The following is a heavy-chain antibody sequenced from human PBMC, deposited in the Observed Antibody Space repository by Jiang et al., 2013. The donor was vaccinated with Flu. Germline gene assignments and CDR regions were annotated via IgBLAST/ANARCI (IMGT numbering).Heavy chain of an antibody. Sequence: LEWMGWMNPNSGNTGYAQKFQGRVTMTRNTSVSTAYMELSSLRSEDTAVYYCATLAGSIAAPRWGQGTLVTVSS. D-gene: IGHD6-6*01. CDR2: MNPNSGNT. V-gene: IGHV1-8*01. J-gene: IGHJ4*02. CDR3: ATLAGSIAAPR.